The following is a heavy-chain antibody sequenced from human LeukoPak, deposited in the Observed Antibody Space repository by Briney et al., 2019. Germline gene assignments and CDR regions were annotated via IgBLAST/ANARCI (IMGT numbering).Heavy chain of an antibody. V-gene: IGHV1-2*02. J-gene: IGHJ4*02. CDR3: ARVGCSGGSCYEFRDY. Sequence: ASVKVSCKASGYTFTGYYMHWVRQAPGQGLEWMGWINPNSGGTNYAQKLQGRVTMTTDTSTSTAYMELRSLRSDDTAVYYCARVGCSGGSCYEFRDYWGQGTLVTVSS. CDR1: GYTFTGYY. CDR2: INPNSGGT. D-gene: IGHD2-15*01.